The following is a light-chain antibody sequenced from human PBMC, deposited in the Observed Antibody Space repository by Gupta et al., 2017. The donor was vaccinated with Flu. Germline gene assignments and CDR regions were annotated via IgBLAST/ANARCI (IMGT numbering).Light chain of an antibody. V-gene: IGKV4-1*01. CDR2: WAS. J-gene: IGKJ1*01. CDR1: QSVLYSSNNKNY. CDR3: QQDYSSWT. Sequence: DIVMTQSPDSLAVSLGERATINCKSSQSVLYSSNNKNYLAWYQQKPGQPPKLLIYWASTRESGVPDRLSGSGSATDFALTISSLQAEDVAVYYWQQDYSSWTFGQGTKVEIK.